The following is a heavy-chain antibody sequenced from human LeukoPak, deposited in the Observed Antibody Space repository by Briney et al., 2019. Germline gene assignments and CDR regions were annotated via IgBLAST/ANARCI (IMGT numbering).Heavy chain of an antibody. CDR2: ISGLGGST. CDR3: AKDLLRGVVVVAATPIDY. Sequence: GGSLRLSCAASGFTFSSYAMSWVRQAPGKGLEWVSAISGLGGSTYYADSVKGRFTISRDNSKNTLYLQMNSLRAEDTAVCYCAKDLLRGVVVVAATPIDYWGQGTLVTVSS. CDR1: GFTFSSYA. V-gene: IGHV3-23*01. J-gene: IGHJ4*02. D-gene: IGHD2-15*01.